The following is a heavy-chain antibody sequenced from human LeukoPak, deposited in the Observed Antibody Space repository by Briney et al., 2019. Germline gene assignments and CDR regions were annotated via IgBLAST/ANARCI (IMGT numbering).Heavy chain of an antibody. V-gene: IGHV3-23*01. D-gene: IGHD2-15*01. CDR1: GFTFSSYS. CDR2: ISDSGGRT. Sequence: PGGSLRLSCAASGFTFSSYSMNWARQAPGRGLEWVSTISDSGGRTYYTESVKGRFTISRDNSMSTLSLQMKSLRVEDTALYYCARGYCSGGSCTWGLFDSWGQGTLVTVSS. J-gene: IGHJ4*02. CDR3: ARGYCSGGSCTWGLFDS.